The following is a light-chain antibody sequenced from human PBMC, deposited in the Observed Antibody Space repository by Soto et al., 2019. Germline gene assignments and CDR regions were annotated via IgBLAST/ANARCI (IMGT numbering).Light chain of an antibody. V-gene: IGLV4-60*02. CDR1: SGHSSYI. Sequence: QLVLTQSSSASASLGSSVKLTCTLSSGHSSYIIAWHQQQPGKAPRYLMKLEGSGSDNKGSGVPDRFSGSSSGADRYLTISNLQFEDEADYYCETWDSNTHVFGGGTKLTVL. CDR2: LEGSGSD. J-gene: IGLJ3*02. CDR3: ETWDSNTHV.